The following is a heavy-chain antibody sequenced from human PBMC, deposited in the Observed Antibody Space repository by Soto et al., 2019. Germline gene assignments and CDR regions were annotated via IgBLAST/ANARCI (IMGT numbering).Heavy chain of an antibody. V-gene: IGHV3-66*01. J-gene: IGHJ4*02. CDR1: GFTVSSNY. CDR2: ISSDGSK. D-gene: IGHD6-19*01. CDR3: ARDVSSGWYYFDY. Sequence: EVQLVESGGGLVQPGGSLRLSCAASGFTVSSNYMSWVRQAPGKGPEWVSVISSDGSKYYADYVKVRFTISRDNSKNKLYLQMISLRAEDTAVYFCARDVSSGWYYFDYWGQGTLVTVSS.